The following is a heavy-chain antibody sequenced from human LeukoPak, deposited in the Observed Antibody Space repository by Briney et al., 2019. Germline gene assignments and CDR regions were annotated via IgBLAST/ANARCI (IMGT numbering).Heavy chain of an antibody. J-gene: IGHJ4*02. CDR1: GGSVTSTNW. CDR3: AREGGFYRPLDY. V-gene: IGHV4-4*02. CDR2: VHLDGRT. D-gene: IGHD3-3*01. Sequence: SETLSLTCTVSGGSVTSTNWWTWVGQPPGKGLEWIGEVHLDGRTNYNPSLKSRLTMSVDLSENHISLKLTSVTAADTAVYYCAREGGFYRPLDYSGQGTLVTVSS.